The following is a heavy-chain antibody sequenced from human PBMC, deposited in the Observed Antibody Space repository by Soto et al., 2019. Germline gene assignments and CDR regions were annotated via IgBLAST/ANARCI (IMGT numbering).Heavy chain of an antibody. D-gene: IGHD6-6*01. CDR2: ISAYNGNT. V-gene: IGHV1-18*01. CDR1: GYTFTSYG. CDR3: ARDKVNEYSSSGNDY. Sequence: QVQLVQSGAEVKKPGASVKVSCKASGYTFTSYGISWVRQAPGQGLEGMGWISAYNGNTNYAQKLQGRVTMTTDTSQSTAYMELRSLRSDDTAVYYCARDKVNEYSSSGNDYWGQGTLVTVSS. J-gene: IGHJ4*02.